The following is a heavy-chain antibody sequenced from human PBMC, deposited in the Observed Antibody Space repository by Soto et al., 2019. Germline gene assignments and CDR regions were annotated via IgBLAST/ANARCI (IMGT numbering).Heavy chain of an antibody. CDR3: ARDQYDYIWGSYRRRDFDY. D-gene: IGHD3-16*02. CDR1: GYTFTSYG. CDR2: ISAYNGNT. J-gene: IGHJ4*02. V-gene: IGHV1-18*01. Sequence: ASVKVSCKASGYTFTSYGISWVRQAPGQGLEWMGWISAYNGNTNYAQKLQGRVTMTTDTSTSTAYMELRSLRSDDTAVYYCARDQYDYIWGSYRRRDFDYWGQGTLVTVSS.